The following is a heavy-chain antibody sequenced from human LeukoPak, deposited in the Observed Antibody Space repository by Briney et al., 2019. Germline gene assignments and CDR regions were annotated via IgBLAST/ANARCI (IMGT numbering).Heavy chain of an antibody. D-gene: IGHD1-26*01. CDR2: TDPNTGNI. CDR3: AREPTSGSCYFDY. CDR1: GFAFTFSY. Sequence: GASVKVSCKASGFAFTFSYMHWVRQAPGQGLEWMGMTDPNTGNINYARKFQGRVTVTRDTSTSTVYLELRSPKSEDTAVYYCAREPTSGSCYFDYWGQGSLVTVSS. J-gene: IGHJ4*02. V-gene: IGHV1-46*01.